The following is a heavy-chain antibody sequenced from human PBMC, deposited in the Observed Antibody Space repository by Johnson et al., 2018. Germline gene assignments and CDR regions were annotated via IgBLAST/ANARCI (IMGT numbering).Heavy chain of an antibody. CDR2: INNSGST. V-gene: IGHV4-34*01. CDR1: GGSFSDYY. J-gene: IGHJ6*02. D-gene: IGHD3-22*01. CDR3: ARQYHYDSSDFFSYQGMDV. Sequence: QVQLQQWGAGLLKPSETLSLTCAVYGGSFSDYYWNWIRQPPGKGLEWIGDINNSGSTNYNPSLKSRVTISVDTSKIHFSLKLNSVTAADTAVYFCARQYHYDSSDFFSYQGMDVWGQGTTVTVSS.